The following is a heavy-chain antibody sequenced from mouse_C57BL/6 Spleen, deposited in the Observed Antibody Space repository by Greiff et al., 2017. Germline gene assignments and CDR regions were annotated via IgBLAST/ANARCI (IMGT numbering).Heavy chain of an antibody. CDR1: GFTFSDYG. CDR3: ARRDDYDERSWFAY. CDR2: ISSGSSTI. Sequence: EVQGVESGGGLVKPGGSLKLSCAASGFTFSDYGMHWVRQAPEKGLEWVAYISSGSSTIYYADTVKGRFTISRDNAKNTLFLQMTSLRSEDTAMYYCARRDDYDERSWFAYWGQGTLVTVSA. J-gene: IGHJ3*01. D-gene: IGHD2-4*01. V-gene: IGHV5-17*01.